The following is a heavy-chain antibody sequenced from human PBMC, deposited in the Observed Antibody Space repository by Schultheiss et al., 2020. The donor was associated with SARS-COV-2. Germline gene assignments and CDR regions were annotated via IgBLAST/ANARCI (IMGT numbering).Heavy chain of an antibody. D-gene: IGHD1-26*01. Sequence: GRSLRLSCAASGFTFSSYSMNWVRQAPGKGLEWVSYISSSSSTIYYADSVKGRFTISRDNAKNSLYLQMNSLRAEDTAVYYCAKSKGAYYYYYMDVWGKGTTVTVSS. CDR2: ISSSSSTI. CDR1: GFTFSSYS. V-gene: IGHV3-48*04. J-gene: IGHJ6*03. CDR3: AKSKGAYYYYYMDV.